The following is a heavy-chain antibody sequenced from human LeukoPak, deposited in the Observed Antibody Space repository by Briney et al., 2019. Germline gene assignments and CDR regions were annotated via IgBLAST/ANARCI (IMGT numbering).Heavy chain of an antibody. CDR1: GYTFSNYA. CDR2: ISGSGGST. D-gene: IGHD3-10*01. V-gene: IGHV3-23*01. CDR3: AKSKAPGAFDI. J-gene: IGHJ3*02. Sequence: WVPLRLSGAASGYTFSNYALSWVRQAPGKGLEWVSAISGSGGSTYYAVSVKGRFTISRDNSKNTLYLQMNSMRAEDTAVYYCAKSKAPGAFDIWGQGTMVTVSS.